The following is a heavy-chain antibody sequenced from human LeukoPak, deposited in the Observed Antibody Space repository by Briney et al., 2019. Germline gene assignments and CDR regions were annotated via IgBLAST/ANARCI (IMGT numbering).Heavy chain of an antibody. V-gene: IGHV1-24*01. Sequence: GASVKVSCKVSGYTLTELSMHWVRQAPGKGLEWMGGFDPEDGETIYAQKFQGRVTMTEDTSTDTAYMELSSLRSEDTAVYYCASTPNRIQQLRLGELSFYGFLDYWGQGTLVTVSS. CDR2: FDPEDGET. J-gene: IGHJ4*02. D-gene: IGHD3-16*02. CDR1: GYTLTELS. CDR3: ASTPNRIQQLRLGELSFYGFLDY.